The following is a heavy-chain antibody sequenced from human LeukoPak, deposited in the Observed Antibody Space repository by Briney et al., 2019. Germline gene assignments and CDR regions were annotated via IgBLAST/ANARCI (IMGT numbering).Heavy chain of an antibody. Sequence: GASVKVSCKASGYTFTGYYMHWVRQAPGQGLEWMGWINPNSGGTNYAQKFQGRVTMTRNTSISTAYMELSSLRSEDTAVYYCARIGIDYDILTGQENDYYYYYMDVWGKGTTVTISS. CDR3: ARIGIDYDILTGQENDYYYYYMDV. D-gene: IGHD3-9*01. CDR2: INPNSGGT. J-gene: IGHJ6*03. CDR1: GYTFTGYY. V-gene: IGHV1-2*02.